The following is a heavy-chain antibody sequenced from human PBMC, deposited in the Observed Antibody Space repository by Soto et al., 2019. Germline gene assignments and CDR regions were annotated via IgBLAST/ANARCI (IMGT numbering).Heavy chain of an antibody. CDR3: AKGSMVTTRYVDY. Sequence: EVQLLESGGGLVQPGGSLRLSCAASGFTFRSYAMTWVRQAPGKGLEWVSIISGSGGTTYYADSVKGRFSISRDNSKNTLYLQMNSLRAEDTAVYYCAKGSMVTTRYVDYWGQGTLVTVSS. CDR2: ISGSGGTT. CDR1: GFTFRSYA. J-gene: IGHJ4*02. D-gene: IGHD2-21*02. V-gene: IGHV3-23*01.